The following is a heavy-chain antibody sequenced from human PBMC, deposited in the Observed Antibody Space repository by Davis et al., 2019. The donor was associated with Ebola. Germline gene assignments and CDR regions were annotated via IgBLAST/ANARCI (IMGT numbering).Heavy chain of an antibody. D-gene: IGHD1-26*01. CDR2: IYWDDDK. CDR3: AHRLGVTGELLRDWFDP. J-gene: IGHJ5*02. Sequence: SGPTLVNPTQTLTLTCTFSGFSLSTSGVGVGWIRQPPGKALEWLALIYWDDDKRYSPSLKSRLTITKDTSKNQVVLTMTNMDPVDTATYYCAHRLGVTGELLRDWFDPWGQGTLVTVSS. V-gene: IGHV2-5*02. CDR1: GFSLSTSGVG.